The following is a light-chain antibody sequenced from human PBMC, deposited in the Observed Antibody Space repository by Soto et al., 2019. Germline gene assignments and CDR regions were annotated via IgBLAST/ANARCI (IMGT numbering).Light chain of an antibody. V-gene: IGKV3-15*01. CDR1: QSISSS. Sequence: EIVMTQSPAALSVSPGDRATLSCRASQSISSSLAWYRQKPGQAPSLLIYGASSSAIGVPARFSGSGSGTEFTLTISSLQSEDVAVYYCQQYSDWPPELTFGGGTKVEIK. J-gene: IGKJ4*01. CDR2: GAS. CDR3: QQYSDWPPELT.